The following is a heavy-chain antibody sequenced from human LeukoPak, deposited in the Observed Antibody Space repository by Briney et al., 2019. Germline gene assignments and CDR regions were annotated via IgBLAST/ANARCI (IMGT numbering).Heavy chain of an antibody. CDR1: GFTVSDNY. V-gene: IGHV3-66*01. CDR2: IFAGGTT. D-gene: IGHD6-13*01. J-gene: IGHJ3*02. Sequence: GGSLRLSCAASGFTVSDNYMSWVRQAPGKGLEWVSFIFAGGTTYYADPVKDRFTISRDNSKNTLYLQMNSLRAEDTAVYYCARETTSGTGAAGTDAFDIWGQGTLVTVSS. CDR3: ARETTSGTGAAGTDAFDI.